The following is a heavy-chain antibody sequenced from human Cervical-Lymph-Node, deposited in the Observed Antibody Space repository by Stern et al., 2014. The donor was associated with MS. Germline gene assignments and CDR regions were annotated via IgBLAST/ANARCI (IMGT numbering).Heavy chain of an antibody. CDR1: GFTFSSYS. CDR2: ISSSSSYI. D-gene: IGHD2-15*01. Sequence: EVHLVESGGGLVKPGGSLRLSCAASGFTFSSYSMNWVRQAPGKGLEWVSSISSSSSYIYYADSVKGRFTISRDNAKNSLYLQMNSLRAEDTAVYYCARGFGVAGRNWFDPWGQGTLVTVSS. CDR3: ARGFGVAGRNWFDP. J-gene: IGHJ5*02. V-gene: IGHV3-21*01.